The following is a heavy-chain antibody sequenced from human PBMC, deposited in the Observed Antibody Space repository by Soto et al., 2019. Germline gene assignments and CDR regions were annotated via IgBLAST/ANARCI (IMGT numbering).Heavy chain of an antibody. CDR2: INPSGGST. D-gene: IGHD6-19*01. CDR3: ARDLGIAVAGIDY. Sequence: ASVKVSFKASGYTFTSYYMHWLRQAPGQGLEWMGIINPSGGSTSYAQKFQGRVTMTRDTSTSTVYMELSSLRSEDTAVYYCARDLGIAVAGIDYWGQGTLVTVSS. CDR1: GYTFTSYY. V-gene: IGHV1-46*01. J-gene: IGHJ4*02.